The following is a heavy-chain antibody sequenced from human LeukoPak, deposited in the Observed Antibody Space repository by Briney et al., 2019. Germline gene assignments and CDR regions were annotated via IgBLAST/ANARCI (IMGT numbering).Heavy chain of an antibody. D-gene: IGHD4-17*01. CDR2: IYWDDDK. V-gene: IGHV2-5*02. CDR3: ARSGDYAVDRSFDY. CDR1: GFSLTTTGVG. J-gene: IGHJ4*02. Sequence: SGPTLVNPTQTLTLTCTFSGFSLTTTGVGVGWIRQPPGKALEWLAVIYWDDDKRYRPSLRSRLTITKDTSKNQVVLTVTNMDPVDTATYYCARSGDYAVDRSFDYWGQGTLVTVSS.